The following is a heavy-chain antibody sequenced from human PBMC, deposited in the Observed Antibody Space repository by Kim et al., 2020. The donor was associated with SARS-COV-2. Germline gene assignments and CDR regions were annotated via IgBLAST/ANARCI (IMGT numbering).Heavy chain of an antibody. V-gene: IGHV3-33*06. J-gene: IGHJ4*02. CDR3: AKDDDSSGYYHDY. D-gene: IGHD3-22*01. Sequence: ADYVKGRFSSARDNAKNTLYRQMNSLRAEETAVNYCAKDDDSSGYYHDYWGQGTLVTVSS.